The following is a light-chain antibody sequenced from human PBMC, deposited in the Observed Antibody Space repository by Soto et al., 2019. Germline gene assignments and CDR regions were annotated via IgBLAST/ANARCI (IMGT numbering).Light chain of an antibody. J-gene: IGKJ1*01. V-gene: IGKV3-20*01. Sequence: IVLTQSPGTLSLSPGERATLSCRASQSVSSSYLAWYQQKPGQAPRLLIYGASSRATDIPDRFSGSGSGTDFTLTISRLEPEDFAVYYCQQYGSSPWTFGQGTKV. CDR3: QQYGSSPWT. CDR1: QSVSSSY. CDR2: GAS.